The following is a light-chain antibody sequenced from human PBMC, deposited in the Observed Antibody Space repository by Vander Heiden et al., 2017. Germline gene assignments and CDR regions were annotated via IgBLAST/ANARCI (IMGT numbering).Light chain of an antibody. CDR3: QQYDSNLYI. CDR2: KAS. J-gene: IGKJ2*01. V-gene: IGKV1-5*03. Sequence: IQMTQSPSTLSASVGDRVTITCRASQNIDTWLAWYQQKPGKAPKLLIYKASSLESGGPSRFSGSGSGTEFTLSISCLQPDDFATYYCQQYDSNLYIFGQGTKLEIK. CDR1: QNIDTW.